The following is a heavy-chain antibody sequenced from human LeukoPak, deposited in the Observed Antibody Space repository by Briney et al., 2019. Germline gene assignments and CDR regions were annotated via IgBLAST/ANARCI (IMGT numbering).Heavy chain of an antibody. D-gene: IGHD3-9*01. V-gene: IGHV3-23*01. CDR3: AKWGDYDVLTGYYVSDF. CDR1: GFIFSSYA. CDR2: ISGRSGST. J-gene: IGHJ4*02. Sequence: PGASLRLSCAASGFIFSSYAMYWVRQAPGKGLEWVSAISGRSGSTYYADSVKGRFTISRDSSKNTLYLQINSLRADDTAVYYCAKWGDYDVLTGYYVSDFWGQGTLVTVSS.